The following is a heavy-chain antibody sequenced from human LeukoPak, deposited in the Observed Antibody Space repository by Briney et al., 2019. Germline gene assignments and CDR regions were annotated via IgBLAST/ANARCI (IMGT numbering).Heavy chain of an antibody. CDR1: GFTFDDYA. Sequence: PGGSLRLSCAASGFTFDDYAMHWVRQAPGKGLEWVSGISWNSGSIGYADSVKGRFTISRDNAKNSLYLQMNSLRAGDTALYYCAKVADYYYDSSGYQAYFQHWGQGTLVTVSS. CDR3: AKVADYYYDSSGYQAYFQH. V-gene: IGHV3-9*01. CDR2: ISWNSGSI. D-gene: IGHD3-22*01. J-gene: IGHJ1*01.